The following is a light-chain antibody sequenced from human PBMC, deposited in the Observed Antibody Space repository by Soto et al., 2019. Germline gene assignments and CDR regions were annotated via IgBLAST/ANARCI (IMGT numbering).Light chain of an antibody. J-gene: IGKJ3*01. V-gene: IGKV3-11*01. CDR1: QSVSSY. Sequence: EIVLTQSPATLSLSPGERATLSCRAIQSVSSYLAWYQQKPGQAPRLLIYDSSNRATGIPARFSGSGSVTDFTITISSIEPEDFAVYYCQKRSNGXRFTCGPGTKVXI. CDR3: QKRSNGXRFT. CDR2: DSS.